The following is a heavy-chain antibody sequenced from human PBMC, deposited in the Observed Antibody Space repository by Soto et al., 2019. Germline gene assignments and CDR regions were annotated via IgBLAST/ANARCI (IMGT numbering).Heavy chain of an antibody. CDR3: VRCPLGSYYDH. D-gene: IGHD3-10*01. CDR2: ISIDGRST. J-gene: IGHJ5*02. CDR1: GFTFSSYS. Sequence: EVQLLESGGGLVQPGGSLRLSCAASGFTFSSYSMHWVRQAPGKGLEYVSAISIDGRSTYYADSVKGRFTIPRDNSKSTLYLQMGSLRAEDMAVYYCVRCPLGSYYDHWGQGTLVTVSS. V-gene: IGHV3-64*07.